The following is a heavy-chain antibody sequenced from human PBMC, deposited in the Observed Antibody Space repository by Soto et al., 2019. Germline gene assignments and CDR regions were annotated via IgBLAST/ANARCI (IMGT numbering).Heavy chain of an antibody. Sequence: SETLSLTCTVSGGSISSSSYYWGWIRQPPGKGLEWIGSIYYSRSTYYNPSLKSRVTISVDTSKNQFSLKLSSVTAADTAVYYCARTYYDILTGPGSYIWGQGTMVTVSS. CDR3: ARTYYDILTGPGSYI. CDR2: IYYSRST. D-gene: IGHD3-9*01. V-gene: IGHV4-39*01. J-gene: IGHJ3*02. CDR1: GGSISSSSYY.